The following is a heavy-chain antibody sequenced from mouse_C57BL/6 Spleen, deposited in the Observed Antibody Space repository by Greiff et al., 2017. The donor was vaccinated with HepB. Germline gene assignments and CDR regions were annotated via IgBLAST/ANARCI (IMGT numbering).Heavy chain of an antibody. CDR1: GFTFSDYY. CDR3: ARDGSDYGNPYFDY. J-gene: IGHJ2*01. Sequence: EVKLMESEGGLVQPGSSMKLSCTASGFTFSDYYMAWVRQVPEKGLEWVANINYDGSSTYYLDSLKSRFIISRDNAKNILYLQMSSLKSEDTATYYCARDGSDYGNPYFDYWGQGTTLTVSS. D-gene: IGHD2-1*01. V-gene: IGHV5-16*01. CDR2: INYDGSST.